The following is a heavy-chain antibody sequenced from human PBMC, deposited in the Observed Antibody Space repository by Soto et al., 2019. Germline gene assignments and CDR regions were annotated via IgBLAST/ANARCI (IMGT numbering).Heavy chain of an antibody. D-gene: IGHD3-10*01. CDR3: ATHPGGGGY. Sequence: EVQLVESGGGLIQPGGSLRLSCAVSGFTVSNNYMSWVRQAPGKGLEGVSVIYSGGYTAYGDSVKGRFTISRDNSKNTPFPQMNSLGATHAGVFYWATHPGGGGYWGQGTLVTVSS. CDR1: GFTVSNNY. V-gene: IGHV3-53*01. CDR2: IYSGGYT. J-gene: IGHJ4*02.